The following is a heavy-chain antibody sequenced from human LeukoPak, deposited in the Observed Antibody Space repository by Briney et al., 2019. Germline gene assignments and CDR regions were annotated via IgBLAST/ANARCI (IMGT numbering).Heavy chain of an antibody. Sequence: GAPRPSSATPGFHFNSYAMYWGRPAPGEGLENVFAISSNGGSTYYANSVKGRFTISRDNSKNTLYLQMGSLRAEDMAVYYCARGVGSSSWYYYYGMDVWGQGTTVTVSS. D-gene: IGHD6-13*01. CDR1: GFHFNSYA. CDR3: ARGVGSSSWYYYYGMDV. J-gene: IGHJ6*02. CDR2: ISSNGGST. V-gene: IGHV3-64*01.